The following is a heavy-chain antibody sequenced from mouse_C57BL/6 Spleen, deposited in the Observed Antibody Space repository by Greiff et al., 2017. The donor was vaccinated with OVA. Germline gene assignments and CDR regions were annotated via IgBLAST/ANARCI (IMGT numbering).Heavy chain of an antibody. CDR3: ARSFDV. V-gene: IGHV5-4*03. CDR1: GFTFSSYA. J-gene: IGHJ1*03. Sequence: EVKLMESGGGLVKPGGSLKLSCAASGFTFSSYAMSWVRQTPEKRLEWVATISDGGSYTYYPDNVKGRFTISRDNAKNNLYLQMSHLKAEDTAMYYCARSFDVWGTGTTVTVSS. CDR2: ISDGGSYT.